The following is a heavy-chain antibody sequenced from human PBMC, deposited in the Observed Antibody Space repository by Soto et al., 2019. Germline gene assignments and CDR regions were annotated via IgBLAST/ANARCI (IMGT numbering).Heavy chain of an antibody. D-gene: IGHD6-13*01. CDR3: AHGAAAKSGGIDY. Sequence: ASVKVSCKASGYTFTTYYIHWVRQAPGQGLEWMGIINPRGGSTTYAQKFQGRVTITADKSTSTAYMELSSLRSEDTAVYYCAHGAAAKSGGIDYWGQGT. CDR1: GYTFTTYY. CDR2: INPRGGST. V-gene: IGHV1-46*01. J-gene: IGHJ4*02.